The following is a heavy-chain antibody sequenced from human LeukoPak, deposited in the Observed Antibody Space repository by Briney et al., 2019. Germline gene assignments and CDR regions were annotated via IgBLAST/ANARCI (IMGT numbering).Heavy chain of an antibody. V-gene: IGHV4-4*02. CDR2: IYHSGST. CDR1: GGSISSSNW. J-gene: IGHJ5*02. CDR3: ARARPVPAAKGRWFDP. Sequence: SGTLPLTSAVSGGSISSSNWWSWVRQPPGKGLEWIGEIYHSGSTYYNPSLKSRVTISVDRSKNQFSLKLSSVTAADTAVYYCARARPVPAAKGRWFDPWGQGTLVTVSS. D-gene: IGHD2-2*01.